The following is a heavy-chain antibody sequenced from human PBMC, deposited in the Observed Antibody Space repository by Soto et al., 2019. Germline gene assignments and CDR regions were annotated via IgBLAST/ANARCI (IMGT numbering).Heavy chain of an antibody. V-gene: IGHV1-8*01. CDR3: PSGARRLLRCSEWATDNGCNP. J-gene: IGHJ5*02. CDR1: GYTFTSYD. CDR2: MNPNSGNT. D-gene: IGHD3-3*01. Sequence: ASVKVSCKASGYTFTSYDINWVRQATGQGLEWMGWMNPNSGNTGYAQKFQGRVTMTRHTSINTAYIALSSLRSEDTAVYYCPSGARRLLRCSEWATDNGCNPWGQGTLVTVS.